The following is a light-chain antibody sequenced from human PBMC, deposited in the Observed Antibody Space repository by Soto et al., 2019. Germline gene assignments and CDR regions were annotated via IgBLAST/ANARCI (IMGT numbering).Light chain of an antibody. CDR1: STDVGDFNY. CDR3: SSYSSSTTHVV. Sequence: QSALTQPASVSGSPGRSVTISCTGTSTDVGDFNYVSWYQHPPGRAPKLIIYDVTNRPSGISYRFSASKSGRTASLTISGRQAEDEDDYYCSSYSSSTTHVVFGGGTKLTVL. CDR2: DVT. V-gene: IGLV2-14*03. J-gene: IGLJ2*01.